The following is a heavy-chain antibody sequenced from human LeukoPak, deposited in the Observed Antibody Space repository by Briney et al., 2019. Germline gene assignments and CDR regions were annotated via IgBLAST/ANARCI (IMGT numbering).Heavy chain of an antibody. CDR2: ISGSGGST. D-gene: IGHD1-1*01. Sequence: PGGSLRLSCAASGFTFSSYAMSWVRQAPGKGLEWVSGISGSGGSTYYADSVKGRFTISRDNSKNTLYLQMSSLRAEDTAVYYCAEDLQLFDYWGQGTLVTVSS. V-gene: IGHV3-23*01. CDR3: AEDLQLFDY. CDR1: GFTFSSYA. J-gene: IGHJ4*02.